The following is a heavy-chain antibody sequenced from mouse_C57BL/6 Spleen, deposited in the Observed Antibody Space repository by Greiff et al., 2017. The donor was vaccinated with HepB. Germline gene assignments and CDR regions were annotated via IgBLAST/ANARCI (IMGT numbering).Heavy chain of an antibody. CDR1: GFSFTSYG. J-gene: IGHJ2*01. CDR3: AGHADDGYDD. V-gene: IGHV2-6-1*01. D-gene: IGHD1-2*01. Sequence: VQGVESGPGLVAPSQSLSITCTVSGFSFTSYGVHWVRQPPGKGLEWLVVIWSDGSTTYNSALNSRLSISKDNSKSQVFLKMNSLQTDDTAMYYGAGHADDGYDDWGKGTTLTVAS. CDR2: IWSDGST.